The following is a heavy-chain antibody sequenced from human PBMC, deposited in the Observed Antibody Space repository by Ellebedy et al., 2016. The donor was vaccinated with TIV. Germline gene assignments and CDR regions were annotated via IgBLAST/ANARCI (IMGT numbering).Heavy chain of an antibody. CDR2: ISSNGGST. D-gene: IGHD6-19*01. Sequence: GESLKISCSASGFTFSSYAMHWVRQAPGKGLEYVSAISSNGGSTYYADSVKGRFTISRDNSKSTLSLQMNSLRPEDKAVYYCAKSALPQYSSGWYVIGSWGQGTLVTVSS. CDR3: AKSALPQYSSGWYVIGS. J-gene: IGHJ5*01. V-gene: IGHV3-64*04. CDR1: GFTFSSYA.